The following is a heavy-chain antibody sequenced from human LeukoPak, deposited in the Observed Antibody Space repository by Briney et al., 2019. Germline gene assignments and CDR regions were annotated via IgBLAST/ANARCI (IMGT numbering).Heavy chain of an antibody. J-gene: IGHJ4*02. CDR1: GGSFSGYY. V-gene: IGHV4-34*01. D-gene: IGHD3-22*01. CDR2: INHSGST. CDR3: ARGRYDSSGYFDY. Sequence: SETLSLTCAVYGGSFSGYYWSWIRQPPGKGLEWIGEINHSGSTNYNPSLKSRVTISVDTSKNQFSLKLSSVTAADTAVYYCARGRYDSSGYFDYWGQGTQVTVSS.